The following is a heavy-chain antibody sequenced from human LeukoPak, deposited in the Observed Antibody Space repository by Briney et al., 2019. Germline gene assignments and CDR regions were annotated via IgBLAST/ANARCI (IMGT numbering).Heavy chain of an antibody. CDR2: INAGNGNT. V-gene: IGHV1-3*01. J-gene: IGHJ4*02. Sequence: ASVKVSCKASGGTFSSYAMHWVRQAPGQRLEWMGWINAGNGNTKYSQKFQGRVTITRDTSASTAYMELSSLRSEDTAVYYCARGGGRVTMVRGVPYYFDYWGQGTLVTVSS. CDR1: GGTFSSYA. D-gene: IGHD3-10*01. CDR3: ARGGGRVTMVRGVPYYFDY.